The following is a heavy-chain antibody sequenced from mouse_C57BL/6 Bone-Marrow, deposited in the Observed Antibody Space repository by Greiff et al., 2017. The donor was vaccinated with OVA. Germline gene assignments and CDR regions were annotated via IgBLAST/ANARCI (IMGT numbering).Heavy chain of an antibody. V-gene: IGHV5-12*01. CDR1: GFTFSDYY. J-gene: IGHJ3*01. CDR3: ARVAY. CDR2: ISNGGGST. Sequence: VMLVESGGGLVQPGGSLKLSCAASGFTFSDYYMYWVRQTPEKRLEWVAYISNGGGSTYYPDTVKGRFTISRDNAKNTLYLQMSRLKSEDTAMYYCARVAYWGQGTLVTVSA.